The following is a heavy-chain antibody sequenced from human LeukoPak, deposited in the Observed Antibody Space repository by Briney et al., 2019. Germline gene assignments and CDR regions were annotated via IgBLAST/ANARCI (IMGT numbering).Heavy chain of an antibody. J-gene: IGHJ6*03. CDR1: GYRFTSYW. Sequence: GEALKISWEGSGYRFTSYWIGWGRPMAGEGVGWMGIIYPGDSDNRYSPSFQGQVPISADTSISTAYLQWSSLKASDTAMYYCARHGSGMITFGGVIVRPTPNYYMDVWGKGTTVTISS. D-gene: IGHD3-16*02. CDR3: ARHGSGMITFGGVIVRPTPNYYMDV. CDR2: IYPGDSDN. V-gene: IGHV5-51*01.